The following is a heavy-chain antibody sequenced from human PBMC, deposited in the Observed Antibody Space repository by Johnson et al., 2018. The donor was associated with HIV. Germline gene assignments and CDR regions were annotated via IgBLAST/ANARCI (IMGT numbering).Heavy chain of an antibody. Sequence: VQLVESGGGVVRPGGSLRLSCAASGFTFDDYGMSWVRQAPGKGLEWVSGINWNGGSTGYADSVKGRFTLSRDNAKNSLYLQMNSLRAEDTALYYCARDSRIGTMVLLSDAFDIWGQGTMVTVSS. D-gene: IGHD3-10*01. CDR3: ARDSRIGTMVLLSDAFDI. J-gene: IGHJ3*02. CDR2: INWNGGST. V-gene: IGHV3-20*04. CDR1: GFTFDDYG.